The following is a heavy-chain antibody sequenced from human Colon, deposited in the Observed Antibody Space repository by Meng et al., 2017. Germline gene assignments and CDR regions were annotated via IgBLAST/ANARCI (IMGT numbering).Heavy chain of an antibody. Sequence: VQLRVSGPGLVKPSEPLSLTCAVAGGSISRSDWWRWVRQAPGKGLEWIGETSHSGSTNYSPSLKSRVAISLDKSKNQLSLKLNSVTAADTAVYYCASSDYYRSDYWGQGSLGTV. V-gene: IGHV4-4*02. CDR2: TSHSGST. CDR1: GGSISRSDW. J-gene: IGHJ4*02. CDR3: ASSDYYRSDY. D-gene: IGHD3-22*01.